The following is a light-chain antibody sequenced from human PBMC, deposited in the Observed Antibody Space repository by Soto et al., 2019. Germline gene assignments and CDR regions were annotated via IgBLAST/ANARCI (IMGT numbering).Light chain of an antibody. CDR2: DTS. V-gene: IGKV3-11*01. CDR3: QQRTDWPRALS. Sequence: EIVLTQSPATLSLSPGERATLSCRASQSIENYLAWYQQKPGQVPRLLIYDTSPRATGIPARFSGSGSGIDFTLIISSLEPEDFAVYYCQQRTDWPRALSFGGGTKVEIK. CDR1: QSIENY. J-gene: IGKJ4*01.